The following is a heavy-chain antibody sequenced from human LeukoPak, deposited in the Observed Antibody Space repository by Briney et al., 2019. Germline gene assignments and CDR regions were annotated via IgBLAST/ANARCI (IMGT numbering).Heavy chain of an antibody. CDR1: GGSISSYY. D-gene: IGHD3-10*01. CDR3: ARYNAVRILGSGSTDDQTYYYYYGMDV. J-gene: IGHJ6*02. V-gene: IGHV4-59*08. Sequence: SETLSLTCTVSGGSISSYYWSWIRQPPGKGLEWIGYIYSSGSTNYNPSLKSRVTISVDTSKNQFSLKLSSVTAADTAVYYCARYNAVRILGSGSTDDQTYYYYYGMDVWGQGTTVTVSS. CDR2: IYSSGST.